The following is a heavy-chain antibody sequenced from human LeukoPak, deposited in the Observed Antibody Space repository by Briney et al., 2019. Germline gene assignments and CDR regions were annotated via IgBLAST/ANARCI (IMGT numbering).Heavy chain of an antibody. D-gene: IGHD2-2*02. CDR2: ISGSGDNT. CDR1: GFTFSSYA. CDR3: AKEGCTSTSCYSNY. Sequence: GGSLRLSCAASGFTFSSYAMNWVRQAPGKGLEWVSVISGSGDNTYYADFVKGRFTISRDNSKNTLYLQMNSLRAEDAAVYYCAKEGCTSTSCYSNYWGQGTLVTVSS. V-gene: IGHV3-23*01. J-gene: IGHJ4*02.